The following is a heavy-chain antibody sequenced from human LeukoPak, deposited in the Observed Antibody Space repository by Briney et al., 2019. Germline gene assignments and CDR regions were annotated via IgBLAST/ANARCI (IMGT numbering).Heavy chain of an antibody. Sequence: PSETLSLTCAVSGGSISSNNWWSWVRQPPGKGLEWIGEIYYSGNTNYDPSLNIRVTISIGKSKNHFSLKLTSVTAADTAVYFCARVASALDALDIWGQGTMVTVSS. V-gene: IGHV4-4*02. D-gene: IGHD3-3*02. CDR2: IYYSGNT. CDR3: ARVASALDALDI. J-gene: IGHJ3*02. CDR1: GGSISSNNW.